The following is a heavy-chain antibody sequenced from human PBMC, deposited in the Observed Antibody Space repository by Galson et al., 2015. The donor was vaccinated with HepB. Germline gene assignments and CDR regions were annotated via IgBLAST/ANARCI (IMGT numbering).Heavy chain of an antibody. CDR3: AKDYGRELLYYSFYGMDV. V-gene: IGHV3-23*01. CDR1: GFTFSSYA. CDR2: ISGSGGST. Sequence: SLRLSCAASGFTFSSYAMSWVRQAPGKGLEWVSAISGSGGSTYYADSVKVRFTISRDSSKNTLYLQMHSLRVEDTDVYYCAKDYGRELLYYSFYGMDVWGQGTPVTVSS. D-gene: IGHD1-26*01. J-gene: IGHJ6*02.